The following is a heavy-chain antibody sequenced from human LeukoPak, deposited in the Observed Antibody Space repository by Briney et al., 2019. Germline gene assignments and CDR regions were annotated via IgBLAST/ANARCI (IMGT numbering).Heavy chain of an antibody. J-gene: IGHJ4*02. Sequence: GRSLRLSCAASGFTFSSHGMHWVRQAPGKGLEWVAFISYDGNNKYYADSVKGRFTISRDNSKNTLYLQMNSLRAEDTAVYYCAKDIEYYDSSASVDYWGQGTLVTVSS. V-gene: IGHV3-30*18. CDR2: ISYDGNNK. CDR3: AKDIEYYDSSASVDY. D-gene: IGHD3-22*01. CDR1: GFTFSSHG.